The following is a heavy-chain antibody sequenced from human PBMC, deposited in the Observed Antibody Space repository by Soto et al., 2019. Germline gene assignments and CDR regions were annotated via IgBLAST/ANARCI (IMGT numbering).Heavy chain of an antibody. Sequence: HGGSLRHSCAASGLPFSSHAMTRVRQAPGRGLEWVSGISDSGGSTYYADSVKGRFTISRDNSRNTLSLQMSSLRVDDTAAYYCARDHQAAATVNWFDPWGQGTLVTVSS. J-gene: IGHJ5*02. D-gene: IGHD2-15*01. CDR3: ARDHQAAATVNWFDP. CDR1: GLPFSSHA. V-gene: IGHV3-23*01. CDR2: ISDSGGST.